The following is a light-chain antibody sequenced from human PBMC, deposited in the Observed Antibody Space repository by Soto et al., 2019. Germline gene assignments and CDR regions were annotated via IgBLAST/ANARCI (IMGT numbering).Light chain of an antibody. Sequence: EIVMTQSPATLSVSPGERATLSCRASQSISNNLAWYQQQPGQAPRLLIYGASTRATGIPARFSGSGSGKEFTLTISSLQSEDFAVYYCQQYGSSITFGQGTKVDIK. V-gene: IGKV3-15*01. CDR1: QSISNN. CDR2: GAS. J-gene: IGKJ1*01. CDR3: QQYGSSIT.